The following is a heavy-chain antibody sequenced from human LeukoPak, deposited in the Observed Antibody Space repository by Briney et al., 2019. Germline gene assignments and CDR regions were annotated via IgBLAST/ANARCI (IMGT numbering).Heavy chain of an antibody. CDR3: ARGGYYDSSGVWYYYYMDV. J-gene: IGHJ6*03. V-gene: IGHV1-8*01. CDR2: INPNSGNT. CDR1: GYTFTSYD. D-gene: IGHD3-22*01. Sequence: GASVKVSCKASGYTFTSYDINWVRQATGQGLEWMGWINPNSGNTGYAQKFQGRVTMTRNTSISTAYMELSSLRSEDTAVYYCARGGYYDSSGVWYYYYMDVWGKGTTVTVSS.